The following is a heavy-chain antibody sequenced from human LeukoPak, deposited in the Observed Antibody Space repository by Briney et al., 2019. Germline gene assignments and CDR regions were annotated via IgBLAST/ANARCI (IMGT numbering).Heavy chain of an antibody. Sequence: SETLSLTCTVSGRSISSTTYYWAWLRQPPGKGLEWIGSIYKTGSTTYSPSLKSRVFISVDTSNNQFSLKLNSVTAADTAVYFWTRQQTNNYGPGTPFDLWGAGTLVTVSS. CDR2: IYKTGST. D-gene: IGHD3-10*01. CDR3: TRQQTNNYGPGTPFDL. CDR1: GRSISSTTYY. V-gene: IGHV4-39*01. J-gene: IGHJ4*02.